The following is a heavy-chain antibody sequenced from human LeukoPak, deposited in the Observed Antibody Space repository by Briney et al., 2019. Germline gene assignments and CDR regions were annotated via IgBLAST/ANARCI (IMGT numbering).Heavy chain of an antibody. J-gene: IGHJ4*02. D-gene: IGHD6-19*01. CDR3: ARARAYSSGWFPKD. Sequence: ASVKVSCKASGYYFRNYDINWVRQAPGQGLEWMGWISAYNGNTNYAQKLQGRVTMTTDTSTSTAYMELRSLRSDDTAVYYCARARAYSSGWFPKDWGQGTLVTVSS. V-gene: IGHV1-18*01. CDR1: GYYFRNYD. CDR2: ISAYNGNT.